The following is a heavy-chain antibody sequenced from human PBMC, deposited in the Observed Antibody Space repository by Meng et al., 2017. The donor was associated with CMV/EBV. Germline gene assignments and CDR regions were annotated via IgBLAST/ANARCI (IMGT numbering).Heavy chain of an antibody. CDR1: GYY. Sequence: GYYWSCSRQPPEKGLEWIGEINHSGSTNYNPSLKSRVTISVDTAKNQFSLKLSSVTAADTAVYYCARGPPYYDIVTGQKRRLNWFDPWGQGTLVTVSS. D-gene: IGHD3-9*01. V-gene: IGHV4-34*01. CDR2: INHSGST. J-gene: IGHJ5*02. CDR3: ARGPPYYDIVTGQKRRLNWFDP.